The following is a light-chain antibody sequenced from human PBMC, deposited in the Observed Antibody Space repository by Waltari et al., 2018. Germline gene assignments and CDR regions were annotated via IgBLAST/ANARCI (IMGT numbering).Light chain of an antibody. V-gene: IGLV2-14*01. CDR1: SNAIGGSNS. J-gene: IGLJ2*01. CDR3: SSFTRTVL. Sequence: QSALTQPASVSGSPGQSVTLSCTGTSNAIGGSNSVSWYQQRPGKAPKLIIYDVNNRPSGVSGRFSGSKSGNTASLTISGLQAEDETDYYCSSFTRTVLFGGGTKLTVL. CDR2: DVN.